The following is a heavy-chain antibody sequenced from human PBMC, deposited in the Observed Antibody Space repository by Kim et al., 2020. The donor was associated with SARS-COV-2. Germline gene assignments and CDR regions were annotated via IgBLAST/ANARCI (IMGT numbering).Heavy chain of an antibody. CDR1: GGTFSSYA. J-gene: IGHJ6*02. V-gene: IGHV1-69*13. CDR2: IIPIFGTA. CDR3: ASTFIDYMSYYYYGMDV. D-gene: IGHD3-9*01. Sequence: SVKVSCKASGGTFSSYAISWVRQAPGQGLEWMGGIIPIFGTANYAQKFQGRVTITADESTSTAYMELSSLRSEDTAVYYCASTFIDYMSYYYYGMDVWGQGTTVTVSS.